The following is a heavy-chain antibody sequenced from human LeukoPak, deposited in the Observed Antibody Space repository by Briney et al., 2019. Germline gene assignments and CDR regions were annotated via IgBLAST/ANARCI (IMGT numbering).Heavy chain of an antibody. V-gene: IGHV4-30-2*01. J-gene: IGHJ5*02. D-gene: IGHD2-2*01. Sequence: SETLSLTCTVSGGSITSGGYYWSWIRQPPGKGLEWIGYISHSGNTYYNPSLRSRVTISVDTSKNQFSLKLTSVTAADTAVYYCASDLGYCSSTSCRYFDPWGQGTLVTVSS. CDR3: ASDLGYCSSTSCRYFDP. CDR1: GGSITSGGYY. CDR2: ISHSGNT.